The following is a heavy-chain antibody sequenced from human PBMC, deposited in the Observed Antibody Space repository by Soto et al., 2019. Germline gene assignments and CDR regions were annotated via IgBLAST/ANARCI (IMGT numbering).Heavy chain of an antibody. V-gene: IGHV4-59*01. J-gene: IGHJ4*02. CDR1: GGSISSYY. CDR3: ACTTGYSSSWYGEYFDY. CDR2: IYYSGST. D-gene: IGHD6-13*01. Sequence: PSETLSLTCTVSGGSISSYYWSWIRQPPGEGLEWIGYIYYSGSTNYNPSLKSRVTISVDTSKNQFSLKLSSVTAADTAVYYCACTTGYSSSWYGEYFDYWGQGTLVTVSS.